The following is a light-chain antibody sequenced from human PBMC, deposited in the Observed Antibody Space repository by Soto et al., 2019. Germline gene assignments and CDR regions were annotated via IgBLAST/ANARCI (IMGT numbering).Light chain of an antibody. CDR1: NIGSKS. Sequence: SYELTQPPSVSVAPGKTARITCGGSNIGSKSVHWYQQKPGQAPVLVIYYDSDRPSGIPERFSGSNSGNTATLTISRVEAGDEADYYCQVWDSSSDPYVFGTGTTLTVL. J-gene: IGLJ1*01. CDR3: QVWDSSSDPYV. CDR2: YDS. V-gene: IGLV3-21*04.